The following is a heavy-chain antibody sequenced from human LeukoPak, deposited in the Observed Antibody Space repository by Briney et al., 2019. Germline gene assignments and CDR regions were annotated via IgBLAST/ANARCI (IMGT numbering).Heavy chain of an antibody. Sequence: SGGSLRLSCAASGFTFSSYGMHWVRQAPGKGLEWVAVISYDGSNKYYADSVKGRFTISRDNSKNTLYLQMNSLRAEDTAVYYCAKRSSNIVVVPAEEEGRPLYYMDVWGKGTTVTVSS. CDR2: ISYDGSNK. CDR1: GFTFSSYG. CDR3: AKRSSNIVVVPAEEEGRPLYYMDV. J-gene: IGHJ6*03. V-gene: IGHV3-30*18. D-gene: IGHD2-2*01.